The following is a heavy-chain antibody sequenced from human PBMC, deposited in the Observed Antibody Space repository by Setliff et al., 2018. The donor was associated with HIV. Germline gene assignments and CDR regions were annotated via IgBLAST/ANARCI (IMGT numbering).Heavy chain of an antibody. J-gene: IGHJ4*02. V-gene: IGHV3-15*01. CDR1: GFTFSNAW. CDR2: IKSKTDGGTT. D-gene: IGHD3-3*02. Sequence: PGGSLRLSCAASGFTFSNAWMGWVRQAPGKGLEWVGRIKSKTDGGTTDYVTPVKGRFTISRDDSKNTLYLQLNSLKIEDTAVYHCIADLTDPPAFGPDYWGQGTLVTVSS. CDR3: IADLTDPPAFGPDY.